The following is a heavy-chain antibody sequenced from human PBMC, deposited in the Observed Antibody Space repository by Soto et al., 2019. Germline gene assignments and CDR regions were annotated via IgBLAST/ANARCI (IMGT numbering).Heavy chain of an antibody. D-gene: IGHD2-2*01. CDR2: TSAYNGNT. J-gene: IGHJ6*02. CDR3: ARGGYCSSTSCPRARYYYYGMDV. V-gene: IGHV1-18*04. Sequence: ASVKVSCKASGYTFTSYGISWVRQAPGQGLEWMGWTSAYNGNTNNEQKLQGRVTMTTDTSTSTAYMELRSLRSDDTAVYYCARGGYCSSTSCPRARYYYYGMDVWGQGTTVTVSS. CDR1: GYTFTSYG.